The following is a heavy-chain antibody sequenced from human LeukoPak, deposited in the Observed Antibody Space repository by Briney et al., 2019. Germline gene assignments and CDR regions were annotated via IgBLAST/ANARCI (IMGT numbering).Heavy chain of an antibody. CDR1: GFTFSSYW. V-gene: IGHV3-74*01. Sequence: PGGSLRLSCAASGFTFSSYWMHWVRQAPWKGLVWVSRINTDGSSTNYADSVKGRFTISRDNAKNTMYLQMNSLRAEDTAVYYCTKDVTGNYDSWGQGTLVTVSS. CDR2: INTDGSST. D-gene: IGHD1-20*01. J-gene: IGHJ4*02. CDR3: TKDVTGNYDS.